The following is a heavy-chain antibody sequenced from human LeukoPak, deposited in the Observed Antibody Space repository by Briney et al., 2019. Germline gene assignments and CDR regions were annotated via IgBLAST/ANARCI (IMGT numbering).Heavy chain of an antibody. CDR2: VWYDGSSK. J-gene: IGHJ6*02. D-gene: IGHD6-19*01. Sequence: PGRSLRLSCAASGFTFSSYGMHWVRQAPGKGLEWVAVVWYDGSSKYYADSVKGRFTISRDNSKNTLYLQMNSLRAEDTAVYYCARVSQWLYGMDVWGQGTTVTVSS. V-gene: IGHV3-33*01. CDR3: ARVSQWLYGMDV. CDR1: GFTFSSYG.